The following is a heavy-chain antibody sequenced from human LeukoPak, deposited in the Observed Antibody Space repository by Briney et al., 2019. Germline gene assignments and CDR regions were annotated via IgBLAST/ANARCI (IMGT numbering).Heavy chain of an antibody. Sequence: PGGSLRLSCAASGFTFDDYAMHWVRHAPGKGLEWVSGISSNSGSIGYADSVKGRFTISRDNAKNSLYLQMNSLRAEDTALYYCAKGPHFGDYGSPFDYWGQGTLVTVSS. J-gene: IGHJ4*02. V-gene: IGHV3-9*01. CDR2: ISSNSGSI. CDR3: AKGPHFGDYGSPFDY. CDR1: GFTFDDYA. D-gene: IGHD4-17*01.